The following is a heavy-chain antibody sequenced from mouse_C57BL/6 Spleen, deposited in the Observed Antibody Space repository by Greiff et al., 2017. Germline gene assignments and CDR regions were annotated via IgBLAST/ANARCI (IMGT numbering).Heavy chain of an antibody. CDR1: GYTFTSYW. CDR2: IDPSDSYT. D-gene: IGHD1-1*01. J-gene: IGHJ4*01. CDR3: ARFTLSYGSSYNAMDY. V-gene: IGHV1-69*01. Sequence: VKLQESGAELVMPGASVKLSCKASGYTFTSYWMHWVKQRPGQGLEWIGEIDPSDSYTNYNQKFKGKSTLTVDKSSSTAYMQLSSLTSEDSAVYYCARFTLSYGSSYNAMDYWGQGTSVTVSS.